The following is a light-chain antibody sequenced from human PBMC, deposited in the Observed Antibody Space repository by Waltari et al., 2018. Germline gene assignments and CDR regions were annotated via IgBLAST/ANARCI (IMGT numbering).Light chain of an antibody. CDR1: QSVSRA. V-gene: IGKV3-20*01. CDR3: QHYLRLPAT. CDR2: GAS. J-gene: IGKJ1*01. Sequence: EIVLTQSPGTLSLSPGERATLSCRASQSVSRALAWYQQKPGQAPRLLIYGASNRATGIPDRFSGSGSGTDFSLTISSLELEDFAVYYCQHYLRLPATFGQGTKVEIK.